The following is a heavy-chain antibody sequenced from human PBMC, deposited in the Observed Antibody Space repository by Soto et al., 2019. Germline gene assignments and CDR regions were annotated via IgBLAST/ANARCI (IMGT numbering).Heavy chain of an antibody. Sequence: LSHTWSIADGSIVDYQGNWILQPPGKGLEWIGYIYYSGRTNYNPSLKSRLTISLDTSTRQFSLRLRSVSAADTAVYYCAGMRGLGEISPYLDYWGKGALVTVSS. CDR3: AGMRGLGEISPYLDY. CDR2: IYYSGRT. J-gene: IGHJ4*02. V-gene: IGHV4-59*01. CDR1: DGSIVDYQ. D-gene: IGHD3-16*01.